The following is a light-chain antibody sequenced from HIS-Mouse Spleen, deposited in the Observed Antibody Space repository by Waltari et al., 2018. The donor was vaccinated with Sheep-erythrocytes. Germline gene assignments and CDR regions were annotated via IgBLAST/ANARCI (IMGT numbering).Light chain of an antibody. CDR3: QQANSFPIT. V-gene: IGKV1-12*01. CDR1: QGIISW. Sequence: DIQMTQSPSSVSASVGDRVTITCRASQGIISWLAWYQQKPGNAPKLLIYAASSLQSGVPSRFSGSGSGTDFTLTISSLQPEDFATYYCQQANSFPITFGQGTRLEIK. J-gene: IGKJ5*01. CDR2: AAS.